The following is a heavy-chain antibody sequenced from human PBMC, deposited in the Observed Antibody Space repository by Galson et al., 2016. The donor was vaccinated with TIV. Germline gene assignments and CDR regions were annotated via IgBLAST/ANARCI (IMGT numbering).Heavy chain of an antibody. Sequence: SVKVSCKASGGTFKIHSITWVRQAPGQGLEWMGGIIPVFGTANYAQSFRGRVTITADESTNTAYLQLSSLRSEDTAVYYCATVITFGGVTVYDRDYGMDVWGQGTTVTVSS. CDR3: ATVITFGGVTVYDRDYGMDV. CDR1: GGTFKIHS. J-gene: IGHJ6*02. V-gene: IGHV1-69*13. D-gene: IGHD3-16*02. CDR2: IIPVFGTA.